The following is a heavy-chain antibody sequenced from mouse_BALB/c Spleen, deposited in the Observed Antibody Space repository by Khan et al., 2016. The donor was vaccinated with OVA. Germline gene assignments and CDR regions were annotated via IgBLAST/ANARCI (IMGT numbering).Heavy chain of an antibody. J-gene: IGHJ4*01. CDR2: INPHNGVT. V-gene: IGHV1-18*01. Sequence: VQLQQPGPELVKPGVSMKISCKASGYSFTGYTMHWVKQSHGKNLEWIGLINPHNGVTTYNQNFKGKATLTVDKSSSTAYMELLSLTSEDSAVYYCRLGDALDYWGQGTSVTVSS. D-gene: IGHD2-13*01. CDR1: GYSFTGYT. CDR3: RLGDALDY.